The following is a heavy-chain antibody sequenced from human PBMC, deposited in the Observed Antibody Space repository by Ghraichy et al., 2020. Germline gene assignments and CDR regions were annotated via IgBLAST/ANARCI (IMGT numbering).Heavy chain of an antibody. J-gene: IGHJ3*01. V-gene: IGHV3-21*01. D-gene: IGHD2-2*03. CDR2: ISSSSNYI. CDR3: ARVDIREDAFDF. CDR1: GFTFNNHI. Sequence: LTCSASGFTFNNHIMNWVRQAPGKGLEWVSSISSSSNYIYYADSVKGRFTISRDNAKNSLYLQMNSLRAEDTAVYYCARVDIREDAFDFWGQGTMVTVSS.